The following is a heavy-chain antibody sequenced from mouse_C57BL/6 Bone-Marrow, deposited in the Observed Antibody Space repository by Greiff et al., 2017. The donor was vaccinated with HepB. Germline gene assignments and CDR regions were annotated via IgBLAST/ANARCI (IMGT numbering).Heavy chain of an antibody. CDR2: INPSTGGT. V-gene: IGHV1-42*01. CDR1: GYSFTGYY. D-gene: IGHD2-1*01. CDR3: ARGNPFAF. Sequence: EVQLQQSGPELVKPGASVKISCEASGYSFTGYYMNWVKQSPEKSLEWIGEINPSTGGTTYNQKFKAKATLTVDKSSSTAYMQLKSLTSEDSAVYYCARGNPFAFWGQGTLVTVSA. J-gene: IGHJ3*01.